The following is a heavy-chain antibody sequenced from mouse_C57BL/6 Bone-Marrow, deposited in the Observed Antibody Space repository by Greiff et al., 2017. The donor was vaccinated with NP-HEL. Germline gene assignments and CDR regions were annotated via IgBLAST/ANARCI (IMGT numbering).Heavy chain of an antibody. J-gene: IGHJ3*01. CDR3: AREAGKQLRLLAY. D-gene: IGHD3-2*02. CDR1: GYTFTSYW. V-gene: IGHV1-69*01. Sequence: VQLQQPGAELVMPGASVKLSCKASGYTFTSYWMHWVKQRPGQGLEWIGEIDPSDSYTNYNQKFKGKSTLTVDKSSSTAYMQLSSLTSEDSAVYYCAREAGKQLRLLAYWGQGTLVTVSA. CDR2: IDPSDSYT.